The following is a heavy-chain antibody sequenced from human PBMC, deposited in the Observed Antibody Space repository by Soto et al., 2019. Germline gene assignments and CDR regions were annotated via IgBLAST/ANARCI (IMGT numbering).Heavy chain of an antibody. CDR1: GYTFTDYA. CDR3: VRDGVGAARLAY. Sequence: QVQLVQSGAEVKKPGASVKISCKASGYTFTDYAMHWVRQAPGQRLEWMGWITAANGNTKYPENFQGRVTLTSDTSASTAHMELSSLRSEDTAVYYCVRDGVGAARLAYWGQGTLVTVSS. CDR2: ITAANGNT. J-gene: IGHJ4*02. D-gene: IGHD2-15*01. V-gene: IGHV1-3*01.